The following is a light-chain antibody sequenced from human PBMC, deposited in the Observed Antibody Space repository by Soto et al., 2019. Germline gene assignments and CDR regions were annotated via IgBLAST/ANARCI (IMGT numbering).Light chain of an antibody. V-gene: IGLV2-14*01. Sequence: QSALTQPASVSGSPGQSITISCTGTSSDLGGYNFVSWYQHHPGKAPKLMIYQVSNRPSGVSNRFSGSNSGNTASLTISGLQAEDEADYYCCSYTSSSPYVVGTGTKLTVL. CDR3: CSYTSSSPYV. CDR2: QVS. J-gene: IGLJ1*01. CDR1: SSDLGGYNF.